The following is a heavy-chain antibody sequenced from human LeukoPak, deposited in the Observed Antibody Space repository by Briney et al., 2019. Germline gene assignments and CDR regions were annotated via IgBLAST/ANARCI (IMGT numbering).Heavy chain of an antibody. D-gene: IGHD1-26*01. J-gene: IGHJ4*02. CDR1: GYTFTAYH. Sequence: ASVKVSCKASGYTFTAYHMHWLRQAPGQGLEWVGRINPNNGDTYYAQKFQGRVTMTTDASISTAYMELTSLTSDDTALYLCARDYYSGKYVQWRQGTQVAVSS. CDR3: ARDYYSGKYVQ. V-gene: IGHV1-2*06. CDR2: INPNNGDT.